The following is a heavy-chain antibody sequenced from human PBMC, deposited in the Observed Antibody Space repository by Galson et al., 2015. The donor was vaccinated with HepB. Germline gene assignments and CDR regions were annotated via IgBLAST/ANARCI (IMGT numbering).Heavy chain of an antibody. CDR1: GGTFSSHP. D-gene: IGHD6-13*01. V-gene: IGHV1-69*13. CDR3: ARDAAGGTQV. J-gene: IGHJ4*02. CDR2: IIPFLGTT. Sequence: SVKVSCKASGGTFSSHPISWVRQAPGQGLEWMGGIIPFLGTTNYTQKFQGRVTITADESTSTVDMELRSLRSEDTAVYYCARDAAGGTQVWGQGTLVTVSS.